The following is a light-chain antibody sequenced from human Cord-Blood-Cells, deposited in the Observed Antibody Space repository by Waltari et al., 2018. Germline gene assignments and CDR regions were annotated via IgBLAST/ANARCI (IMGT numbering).Light chain of an antibody. CDR1: SSDVGGYNY. V-gene: IGLV2-14*01. CDR2: DVS. Sequence: QSALTQPASVSGSPGQSITIPCTGTSSDVGGYNYVSWYQQHPGKAPKLMIYDVSKRPSGVSNRFSGSKSGNTASLTISGLQAEDEADYYFSSYTSSSTYVFGTGTKVTVL. J-gene: IGLJ1*01. CDR3: SSYTSSSTYV.